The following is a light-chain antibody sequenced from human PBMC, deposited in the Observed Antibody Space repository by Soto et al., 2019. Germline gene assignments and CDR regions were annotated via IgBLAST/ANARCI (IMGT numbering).Light chain of an antibody. CDR2: DVN. CDR1: SSDVGGYSY. V-gene: IGLV2-11*01. J-gene: IGLJ2*01. CDR3: CSYAGSYIFVV. Sequence: QSVLTQPRSVSGSPGQSLTISCTGTSSDVGGYSYVSWYQQHPGKAPKLVIYDVNKRPSGVPDRFSGSKSGNTASLTISGLQAGDEADYYCCSYAGSYIFVVFGGGTKLTVL.